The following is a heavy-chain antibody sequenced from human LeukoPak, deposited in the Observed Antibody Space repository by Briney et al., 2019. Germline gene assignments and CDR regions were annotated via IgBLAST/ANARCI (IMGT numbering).Heavy chain of an antibody. J-gene: IGHJ4*02. CDR3: ARGAWYNSAYTALHYFDY. D-gene: IGHD6-19*01. Sequence: ASVKVSCKASGYTFTSYDINWVRQATGQGLEWMGWMNPNNGNAGYAQKFQDEVTMTRDTSISTAYMELSSLRSEDTAIYYCARGAWYNSAYTALHYFDYWGQGTLVTVSS. V-gene: IGHV1-8*01. CDR1: GYTFTSYD. CDR2: MNPNNGNA.